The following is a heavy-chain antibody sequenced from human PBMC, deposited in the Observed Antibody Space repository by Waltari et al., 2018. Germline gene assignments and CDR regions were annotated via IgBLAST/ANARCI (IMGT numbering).Heavy chain of an antibody. CDR3: ARDPFAPFY. V-gene: IGHV1-18*01. Sequence: QVQLVQSGAEVKKPGASVKVSCKASGYTFTSYGISWVRQAPGQGLEWMGWSNPYNGNTKYIERLQGRVTLTTDTSTNTSYMELRSLRSDDTAMYYCARDPFAPFYWGQGTLVTVSS. D-gene: IGHD3-10*01. CDR2: SNPYNGNT. J-gene: IGHJ4*02. CDR1: GYTFTSYG.